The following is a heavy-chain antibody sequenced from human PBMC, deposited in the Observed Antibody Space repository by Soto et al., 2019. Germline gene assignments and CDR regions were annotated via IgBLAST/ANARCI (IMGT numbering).Heavy chain of an antibody. J-gene: IGHJ4*02. CDR2: INAGNGNT. D-gene: IGHD1-26*01. CDR3: ARGERVVGDY. V-gene: IGHV1-3*05. CDR1: GYTFTSYA. Sequence: QVQLVQSGAEEKKPGASVKVSCKASGYTFTSYAMHWVRQAPGQRLEWMGWINAGNGNTKCSQKFQDRVTITTDTSASTAYMELSSLRSEDTAVYYCARGERVVGDYWGQGTLVTVSS.